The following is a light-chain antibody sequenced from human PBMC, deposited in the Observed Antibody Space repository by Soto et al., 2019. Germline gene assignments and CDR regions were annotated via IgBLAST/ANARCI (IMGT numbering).Light chain of an antibody. J-gene: IGLJ2*01. CDR2: AVT. CDR1: SSDIGNYHY. V-gene: IGLV2-11*01. CDR3: CSYAGSYIYVV. Sequence: QSALTQPRSVSGSPAQSVTISCIGTSSDIGNYHYVSWYQQHPGKAPKLLIYAVTTRPSGVPDRFSGSKSGNTASLTISGLQSEDEADYYCCSYAGSYIYVVFGGGTKLTVL.